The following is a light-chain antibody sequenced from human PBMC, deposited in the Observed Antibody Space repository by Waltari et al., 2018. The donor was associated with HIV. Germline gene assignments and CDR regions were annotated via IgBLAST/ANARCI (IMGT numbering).Light chain of an antibody. J-gene: IGLJ3*02. V-gene: IGLV1-40*01. CDR1: SSNIGAGYD. CDR2: GNN. CDR3: AAWDDRLSAWV. Sequence: QSVLTQPPSVSGAPGQRVTISCTGSSSNIGAGYDVHWYQQLPGTAPELLIFGNNNRPSGVPDRCSGAKSGTSASLAITGLQAEDEADYYCAAWDDRLSAWVFGGGTKLTVL.